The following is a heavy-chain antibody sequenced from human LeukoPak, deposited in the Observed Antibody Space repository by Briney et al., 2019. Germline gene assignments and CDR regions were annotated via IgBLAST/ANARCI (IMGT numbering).Heavy chain of an antibody. Sequence: GGSLRLSCAASGFNVNNAWMSWVRQAPGKGLERVGRIRSKIDGGATDYAAPVKGRFTISRDDSKNTLYLQINSLKIEDTAMYYCYTSITDYWGQGTLVTVSS. J-gene: IGHJ4*02. D-gene: IGHD2-21*01. CDR1: GFNVNNAW. V-gene: IGHV3-15*07. CDR2: IRSKIDGGAT. CDR3: YTSITDY.